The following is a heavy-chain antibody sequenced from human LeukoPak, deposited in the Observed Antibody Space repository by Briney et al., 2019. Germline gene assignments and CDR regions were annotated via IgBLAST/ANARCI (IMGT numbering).Heavy chain of an antibody. Sequence: GASVKVSCKASGYTFTAYFMHWVRQAPGQGLEWMGCIKPDSGATNYAQKFQGRVTMTRDTSITTAYMELSRLTSDDTAVYFCATTSRDSDAYYDYLNYWGQGTLITVSS. CDR1: GYTFTAYF. J-gene: IGHJ4*02. CDR3: ATTSRDSDAYYDYLNY. V-gene: IGHV1-2*02. CDR2: IKPDSGAT. D-gene: IGHD3-10*01.